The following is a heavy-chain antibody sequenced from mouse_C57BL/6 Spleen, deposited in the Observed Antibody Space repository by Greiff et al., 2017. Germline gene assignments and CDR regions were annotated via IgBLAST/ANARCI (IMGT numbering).Heavy chain of an antibody. Sequence: EESGPGLVKPSQSLSLTCSVTGYSITSGYYWNWNRQFPGNKLEWMGYISNDGSNNYNPSLKNRISITRDTSKNQFFLKLNAVTTEYTATYYCAIGANWAYFDYWGQGTTLTVAS. D-gene: IGHD4-1*01. CDR3: AIGANWAYFDY. CDR1: GYSITSGYY. CDR2: ISNDGSN. V-gene: IGHV3-6*01. J-gene: IGHJ2*01.